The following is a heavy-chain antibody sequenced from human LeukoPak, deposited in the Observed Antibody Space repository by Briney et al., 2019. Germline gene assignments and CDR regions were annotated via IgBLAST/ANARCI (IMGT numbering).Heavy chain of an antibody. CDR2: INADGTGT. J-gene: IGHJ4*02. V-gene: IGHV3-74*01. CDR1: GFTFSSFW. D-gene: IGHD4/OR15-4a*01. Sequence: GGSLRLSCAASGFTFSSFWMHWVRQAPGKGLVWVSRINADGTGTTYADSVKGRFTISRDNSKNTLYLQMNSLRAEDTAVYYCARGPRGLTEAYWGQGTLVTVSS. CDR3: ARGPRGLTEAY.